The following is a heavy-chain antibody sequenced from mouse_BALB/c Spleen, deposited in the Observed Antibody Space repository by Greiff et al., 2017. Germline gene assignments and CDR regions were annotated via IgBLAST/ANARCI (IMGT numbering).Heavy chain of an antibody. Sequence: VQLQQSGAELARPGASVKMSCKASGYTFTSYTMHWVKQRPGQGLEWIGYINPSSGYTNYNQKFKDKATLTADKSSSTAYMQLSSLTSEDSAVYYCARGILPYYGFHYYFDYWGQGTTLTVSS. CDR3: ARGILPYYGFHYYFDY. D-gene: IGHD1-2*01. CDR1: GYTFTSYT. J-gene: IGHJ2*01. V-gene: IGHV1-4*01. CDR2: INPSSGYT.